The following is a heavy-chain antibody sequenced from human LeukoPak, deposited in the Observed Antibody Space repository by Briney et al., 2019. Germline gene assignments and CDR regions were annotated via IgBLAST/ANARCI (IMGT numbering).Heavy chain of an antibody. CDR2: IRSRANTYAT. CDR1: GFTFSGSA. V-gene: IGHV3-73*01. CDR3: TRPDDYGDY. Sequence: GGSLRLSCAASGFTFSGSAIHWVRQASGKGLEWVGRIRSRANTYATAYAASVKGRFTISRDDSKNTAYLQMNSLKTEGTALYYCTRPDDYGDYWGQGTLVTVSS. J-gene: IGHJ4*02.